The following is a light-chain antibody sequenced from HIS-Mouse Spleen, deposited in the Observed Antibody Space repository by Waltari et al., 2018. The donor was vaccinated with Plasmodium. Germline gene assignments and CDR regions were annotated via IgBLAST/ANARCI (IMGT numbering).Light chain of an antibody. J-gene: IGLJ2*01. CDR2: DDS. CDR1: HIGSKS. CDR3: QVWDSSSDHVV. V-gene: IGLV3-21*02. Sequence: SYVLTQPPSVSVAPGQTARITCGGAHIGSKSVQWYQQKPGQPPVLVVYDDSDRPPGIPERFSGSNSGNTATLTISRVEAGDEADYYCQVWDSSSDHVVFGGGTKLTVL.